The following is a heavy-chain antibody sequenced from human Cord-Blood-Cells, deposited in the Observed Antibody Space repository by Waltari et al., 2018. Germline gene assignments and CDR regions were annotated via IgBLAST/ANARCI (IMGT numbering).Heavy chain of an antibody. CDR2: LVPEDCET. CDR1: GYTLTELS. J-gene: IGHJ5*02. CDR3: ASNYPELNWFDP. V-gene: IGHV1-24*01. D-gene: IGHD4-4*01. Sequence: QVQLVQSGAEVKKPGASVKVSCKVSGYTLTELSMHWVRQAPGKGLEWMGGLVPEDCETNNAQKFQGRVTMTEETSTDTAYMELSSLRSEDTAVYYCASNYPELNWFDPWGQGTLVTVSS.